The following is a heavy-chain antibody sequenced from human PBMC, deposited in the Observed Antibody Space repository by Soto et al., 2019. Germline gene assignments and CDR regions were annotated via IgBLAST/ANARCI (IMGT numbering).Heavy chain of an antibody. CDR3: AKRLTSGDEGF. D-gene: IGHD2-21*02. CDR2: ISAGGVAT. CDR1: GFTFSNFA. Sequence: GGSLRLSCAASGFTFSNFAMMWVRQAPGEGLECVSAISAGGVATYYADSVKGRFTVSRDNSKDTLYLQMNSLRGEDTAVYFCAKRLTSGDEGFWGRGTLVTVSS. V-gene: IGHV3-23*01. J-gene: IGHJ4*02.